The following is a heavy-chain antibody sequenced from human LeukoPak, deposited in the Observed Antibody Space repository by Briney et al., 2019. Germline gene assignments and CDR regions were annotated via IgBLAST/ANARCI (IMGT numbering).Heavy chain of an antibody. CDR3: AKGGSNNWSFDN. J-gene: IGHJ4*02. CDR2: IRYDGRNK. Sequence: GGSLRLSCAASGFTFSSYGMHWVRQAPGKGLQWVSYIRYDGRNKYSADSVKGRYTIYRDNSKSTLYLQMNSLRPEDTAVYYCAKGGSNNWSFDNWGQGTLVTVSS. D-gene: IGHD1-1*01. CDR1: GFTFSSYG. V-gene: IGHV3-30*02.